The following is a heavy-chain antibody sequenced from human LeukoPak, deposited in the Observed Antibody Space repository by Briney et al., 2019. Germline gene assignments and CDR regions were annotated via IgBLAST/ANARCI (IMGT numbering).Heavy chain of an antibody. CDR1: GYTFTGYY. CDR3: AIRESVTWDSYGYSEFNY. V-gene: IGHV1-2*02. J-gene: IGHJ4*02. Sequence: ASVKVSCKASGYTFTGYYMHWVRQAPGQGLEWMGWINPNSGGTNYAQKFQGRVTMTRDTSISTAYMELSRLRSDDTAVYYCAIRESVTWDSYGYSEFNYWGQGTLVTVSS. D-gene: IGHD5-18*01. CDR2: INPNSGGT.